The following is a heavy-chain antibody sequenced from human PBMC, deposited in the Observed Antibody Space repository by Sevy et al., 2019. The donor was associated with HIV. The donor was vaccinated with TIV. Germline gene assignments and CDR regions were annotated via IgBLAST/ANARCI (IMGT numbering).Heavy chain of an antibody. CDR2: ISGSGGST. D-gene: IGHD3-22*01. CDR1: GFTFSSYA. CDR3: AKDADYYDSSGYYYGMDV. Sequence: GGSLRLSCAASGFTFSSYAMSWVRQAPGKGLEWVSAISGSGGSTYYADSVKGRFTISRDNSKNTLYLQMNSLGAEDTAVYYCAKDADYYDSSGYYYGMDVWGQGTTVTVSS. J-gene: IGHJ6*02. V-gene: IGHV3-23*01.